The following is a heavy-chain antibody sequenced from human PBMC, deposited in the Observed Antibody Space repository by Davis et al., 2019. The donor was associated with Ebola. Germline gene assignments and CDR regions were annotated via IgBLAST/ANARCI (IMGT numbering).Heavy chain of an antibody. J-gene: IGHJ4*02. D-gene: IGHD6-25*01. CDR1: GYTFSNYY. CDR2: IDPSGVIT. Sequence: ASVKVSCKASGYTFSNYYIHWVRQAPGQGLEWMGAIDPSGVITPYAQKFQGRVTMTRDTSTSTIYMALSGLRSEDTAVYYCAGELSFSGNVDYWGPGTLVTVSS. CDR3: AGELSFSGNVDY. V-gene: IGHV1-46*03.